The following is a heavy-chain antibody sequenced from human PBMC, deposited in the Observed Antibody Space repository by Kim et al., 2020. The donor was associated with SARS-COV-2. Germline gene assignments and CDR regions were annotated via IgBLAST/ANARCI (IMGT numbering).Heavy chain of an antibody. CDR3: ARDYSSELGPNWFDP. J-gene: IGHJ5*02. CDR1: GGSISSYY. V-gene: IGHV4-4*07. D-gene: IGHD6-19*01. CDR2: IYTSGST. Sequence: SETLSLTCTVSGGSISSYYWSWIRQPAGKGLEWIGRIYTSGSTNYNPSLKSRVTMSVDTSKNQFSLKLSSVTAADTAVYYCARDYSSELGPNWFDPWGQGTLVTVSS.